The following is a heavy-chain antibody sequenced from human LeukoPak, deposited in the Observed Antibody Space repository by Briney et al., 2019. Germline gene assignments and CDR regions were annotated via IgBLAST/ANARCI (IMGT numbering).Heavy chain of an antibody. V-gene: IGHV4-59*08. CDR3: ARALGGYYDFWSGQGAFDI. Sequence: SETLSLTCTVSGGSISSYYWSWIRQPPGKGLEWIGYIYYSGSTNYNPSLKSRVTISVDTSKNQFSLKLSSVTAADTAVYYCARALGGYYDFWSGQGAFDIWGQGTMVTVSS. CDR1: GGSISSYY. J-gene: IGHJ3*02. D-gene: IGHD3-3*01. CDR2: IYYSGST.